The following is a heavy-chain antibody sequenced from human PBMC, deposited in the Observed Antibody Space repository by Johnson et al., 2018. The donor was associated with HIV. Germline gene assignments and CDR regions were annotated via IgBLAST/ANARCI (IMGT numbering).Heavy chain of an antibody. Sequence: VQSGGGLVKPGGSLILSCSPSGFTFSDYYMSCLLHAPWQVLEWVSYIFISGSNIYKADSVKGRFTISRNNAKNSMYLQMNSLRAEDTALYYCARSRGYSGWVGAFDIWGQGTMVTVS. CDR1: GFTFSDYY. J-gene: IGHJ3*02. CDR2: IFISGSNI. D-gene: IGHD5-12*01. V-gene: IGHV3-11*01. CDR3: ARSRGYSGWVGAFDI.